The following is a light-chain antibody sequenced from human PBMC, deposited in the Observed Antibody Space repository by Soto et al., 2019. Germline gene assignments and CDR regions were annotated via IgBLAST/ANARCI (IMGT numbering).Light chain of an antibody. CDR1: QSVSNNY. CDR2: GAS. CDR3: QQSCLSGT. J-gene: IGKJ1*01. Sequence: EIGCTQYPSTLSLSPGERATLSCRASQSVSNNYLAWYQQKPGQAPRLLIYGASNRATGIPDRFSGSGSGTDFTLTSSILSPDDFAVYYSQQSCLSGTFGQVAKVDIK. V-gene: IGKV3-20*01.